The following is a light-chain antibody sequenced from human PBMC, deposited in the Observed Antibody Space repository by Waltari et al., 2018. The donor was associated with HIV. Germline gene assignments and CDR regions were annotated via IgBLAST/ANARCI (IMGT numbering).Light chain of an antibody. J-gene: IGLJ2*01. CDR3: NSRDSSGNHVV. CDR1: SLRSYY. V-gene: IGLV3-19*01. CDR2: GKN. Sequence: SSELTQDPAVSVALGQTVRITCQGDSLRSYYASCYQQKPGQSPVLVIFGKNDRPSGIPDRFSGSDSGNTASLTITGAQAEDEADYYCNSRDSSGNHVVFGGGTKLTVL.